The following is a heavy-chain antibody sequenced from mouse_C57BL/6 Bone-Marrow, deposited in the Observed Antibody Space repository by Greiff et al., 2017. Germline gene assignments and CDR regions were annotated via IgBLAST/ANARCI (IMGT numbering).Heavy chain of an antibody. V-gene: IGHV5-6*01. CDR3: ARRWLLQFAY. J-gene: IGHJ3*01. Sequence: EVHLVESGGDLVKPGGSLKLSCAASGFTFSSYGMSWVRQTPDKRLEWVATISSGGSYTYYPDSVKGRFTISSDNAKNTLYLQMSSLKSEDTAMYYCARRWLLQFAYWGQGTLVTVSA. D-gene: IGHD2-3*01. CDR2: ISSGGSYT. CDR1: GFTFSSYG.